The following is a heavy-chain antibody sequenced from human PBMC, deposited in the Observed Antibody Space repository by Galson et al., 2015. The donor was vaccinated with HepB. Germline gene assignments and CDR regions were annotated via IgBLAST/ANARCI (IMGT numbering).Heavy chain of an antibody. D-gene: IGHD2-2*01. V-gene: IGHV3-73*01. CDR1: GFTFSGSA. Sequence: SLRLSCAASGFTFSGSAIHWVRQTSGKGLEWVGRIRSKASNYATAYAASPKGRFTISRDNAKNSLYLQMNSLRAEDTAIYFCAREGVVAAADYWGQGTLVTVSS. CDR2: IRSKASNYAT. CDR3: AREGVVAAADY. J-gene: IGHJ4*02.